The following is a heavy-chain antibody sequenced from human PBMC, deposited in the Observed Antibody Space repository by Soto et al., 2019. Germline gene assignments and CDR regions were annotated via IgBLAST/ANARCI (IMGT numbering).Heavy chain of an antibody. V-gene: IGHV3-11*05. CDR1: GFTFRDYY. CDR2: IDSSTKYT. J-gene: IGHJ6*02. CDR3: AREYYYTMDV. Sequence: QVQLVESGGGLVRPGGSLRLSCEASGFTFRDYYMTWFRQAPGKGLEWLSYIDSSTKYTNYADYVKGRFTISRDNAKNSLYLQMNSLRADDTAVYYCAREYYYTMDVWGQRTMVTVSS.